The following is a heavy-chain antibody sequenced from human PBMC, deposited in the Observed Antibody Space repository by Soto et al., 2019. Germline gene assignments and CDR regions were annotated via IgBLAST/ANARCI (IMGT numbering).Heavy chain of an antibody. V-gene: IGHV1-69*12. J-gene: IGHJ5*02. Sequence: QVQLVQSGAEVKKPGSSVKVSCKASGATFSSYAIRWVRQAPGQGLEWMGGIIPIFGTVNYAQKFQGRITITADESTSTAYMELSSLRSEDTAVYYCARAPGDYGGGSVWFDPWGQGTLVTVSS. CDR2: IIPIFGTV. CDR3: ARAPGDYGGGSVWFDP. D-gene: IGHD4-17*01. CDR1: GATFSSYA.